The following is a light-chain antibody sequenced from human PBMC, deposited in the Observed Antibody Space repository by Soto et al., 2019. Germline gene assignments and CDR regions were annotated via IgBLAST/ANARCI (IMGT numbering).Light chain of an antibody. J-gene: IGLJ1*01. Sequence: QSVLTQPPSVSGAPGQSVTISCTGSSSNIEAGHDVHWYQQFPGAAPKVLIYGNSNRPSGVPDRFSGSKSGTSASLAITGLQAEDEADYYCQSYDNSLSGSNVFGTGTKLTVL. CDR1: SSNIEAGHD. V-gene: IGLV1-40*01. CDR2: GNS. CDR3: QSYDNSLSGSNV.